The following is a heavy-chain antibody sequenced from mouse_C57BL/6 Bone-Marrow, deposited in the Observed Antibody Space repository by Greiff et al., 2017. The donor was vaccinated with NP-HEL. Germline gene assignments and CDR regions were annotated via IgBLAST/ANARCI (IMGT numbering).Heavy chain of an antibody. CDR2: ISSGGSYT. D-gene: IGHD2-4*01. V-gene: IGHV5-6*01. CDR1: GFTFSSYG. J-gene: IGHJ2*01. CDR3: ARHDYDKDY. Sequence: EVNLVESGGDLVKPGGSLKLSCAASGFTFSSYGMSWVRQTPDKRLEWVATISSGGSYTYYPDSVKGRFTISRDNAKNTLYLQMSSLKSKDTAMYYCARHDYDKDYWGQGTTLTVSS.